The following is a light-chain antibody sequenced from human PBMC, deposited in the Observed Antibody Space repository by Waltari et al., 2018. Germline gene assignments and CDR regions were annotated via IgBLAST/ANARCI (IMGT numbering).Light chain of an antibody. CDR2: AVF. CDR1: GSDVGDFNS. Sequence: QSALTQPRSVSGSPGQSVTISCAGAGSDVGDFNSVSWYQQHPGQAPKLIIFAVFKRPSGVPDRFSGSKSGTSASLTVSGLQAEDEADYYCCSYAGIWVFGGGTKLTVL. V-gene: IGLV2-11*01. CDR3: CSYAGIWV. J-gene: IGLJ3*02.